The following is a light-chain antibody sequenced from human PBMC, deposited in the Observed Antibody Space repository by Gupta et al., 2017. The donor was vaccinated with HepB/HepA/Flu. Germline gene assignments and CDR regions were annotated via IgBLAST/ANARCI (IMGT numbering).Light chain of an antibody. CDR1: RLGNKH. J-gene: IGLJ2*01. V-gene: IGLV3-1*01. Sequence: SYDLTPPPSVSVSPGQTATITCSGDRLGNKHVCWHQQKPGQSPVLVIYEDSKRPSGIPERFSGSNSGNTATLTISGTQAMDEADYYCQAWDSSTAVFGGGTKLTVL. CDR2: EDS. CDR3: QAWDSSTAV.